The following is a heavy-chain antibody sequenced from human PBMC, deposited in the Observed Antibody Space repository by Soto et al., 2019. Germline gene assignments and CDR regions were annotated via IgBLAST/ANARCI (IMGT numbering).Heavy chain of an antibody. CDR1: GGSISSGGYS. Sequence: QLQLQESGSGLVKPSQTLSLTCAVSGGSISSGGYSWSWIRQPPGKGLGWIGYIYHSGSTYYNPSLKSRATISVDSSKYQLSMNLSSVTAAATAVYYCARAPHYCAQETLITASS. J-gene: IGHJ4*02. CDR2: IYHSGST. V-gene: IGHV4-30-2*01. CDR3: ARAPHY.